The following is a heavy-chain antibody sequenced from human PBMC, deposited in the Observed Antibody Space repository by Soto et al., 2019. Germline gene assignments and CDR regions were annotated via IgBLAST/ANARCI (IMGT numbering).Heavy chain of an antibody. V-gene: IGHV1-18*04. CDR3: AIHQNTQWEVRPPGY. D-gene: IGHD1-26*01. Sequence: QVQLVQSGPEVKKPGASVKISCKASGYAFTSYGFSWVRQAPGQGLEWMGWISGYNGHTDYAQTLQGRVPMNTNPSTTTAYIELSSLRAADTAVYYCAIHQNTQWEVRPPGYWGQGTLVTFSS. CDR2: ISGYNGHT. CDR1: GYAFTSYG. J-gene: IGHJ4*02.